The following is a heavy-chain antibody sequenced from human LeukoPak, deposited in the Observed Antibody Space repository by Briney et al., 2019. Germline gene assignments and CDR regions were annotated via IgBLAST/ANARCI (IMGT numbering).Heavy chain of an antibody. D-gene: IGHD3-22*01. CDR3: AGQGYYDSSGYCNY. CDR1: GYSISSGYY. CDR2: IYHSGST. Sequence: SETLSLTCAVSGYSISSGYYWGWIRQPPGKGLEWIGSIYHSGSTYYNPSLKSRVTISVDTSKNQFSLKLSSVTAADTAVYYCAGQGYYDSSGYCNYWGQGTLVTVSS. V-gene: IGHV4-38-2*01. J-gene: IGHJ4*02.